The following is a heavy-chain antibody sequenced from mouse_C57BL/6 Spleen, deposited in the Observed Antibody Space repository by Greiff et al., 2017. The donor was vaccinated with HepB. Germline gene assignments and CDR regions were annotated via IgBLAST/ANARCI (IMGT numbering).Heavy chain of an antibody. CDR1: GYTFTSYG. Sequence: QVQLQQSGAELARPGASVKLSCKASGYTFTSYGISWVKQRTGQGLEWIGEIYPRSGNTYYNEKFKGKATLTADKSSSTAYMELRSLTSEDSAVYFCARSWGSSYVGYFDVWGTGTTVTVSS. D-gene: IGHD1-1*01. V-gene: IGHV1-81*01. CDR3: ARSWGSSYVGYFDV. J-gene: IGHJ1*03. CDR2: IYPRSGNT.